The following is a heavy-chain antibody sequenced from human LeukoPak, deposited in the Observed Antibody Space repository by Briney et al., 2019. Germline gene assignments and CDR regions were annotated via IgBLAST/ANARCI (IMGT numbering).Heavy chain of an antibody. CDR1: GYSIRSGYC. Sequence: SQTLSLTCAISGYSIRSGYCWGLIRQPPGKRQEWSGSYYHSGSTYYNPSLKSGVILSVATSKNQFFLKLSSVTAADTAVYYCARRSGFGELSVDYWGQGTLVTVSS. J-gene: IGHJ4*02. CDR2: YYHSGST. CDR3: ARRSGFGELSVDY. D-gene: IGHD3-10*01. V-gene: IGHV4-38-2*01.